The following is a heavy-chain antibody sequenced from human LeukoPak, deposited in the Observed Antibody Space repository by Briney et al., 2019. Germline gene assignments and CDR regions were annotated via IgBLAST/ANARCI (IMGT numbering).Heavy chain of an antibody. CDR2: INRDGSGT. CDR3: ARDSNYGMDV. CDR1: GFTFSSYW. J-gene: IGHJ6*02. Sequence: GRSLRLSCAASGFTFSSYWMHWVRQPSGKGLVWVSRINRDGSGTSYVDSVKGRFTISRDNAKNTVYLQMNSLRAEDTAVYYCARDSNYGMDVWGQGTTVTVSS. V-gene: IGHV3-74*01.